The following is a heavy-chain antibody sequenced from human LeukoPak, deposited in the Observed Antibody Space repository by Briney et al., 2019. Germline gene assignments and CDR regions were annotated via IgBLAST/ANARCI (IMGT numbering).Heavy chain of an antibody. CDR3: ATRSSIAAAGTDWFDP. V-gene: IGHV1-24*01. CDR2: FDPEDGET. J-gene: IGHJ5*02. Sequence: ASVKVSCKVSGYTLTELSMHWVRQAPGKGLEWMGGFDPEDGETIYAQKFQGRVTMTEDTSTDTAYMELSSLRSEDTAVYYYATRSSIAAAGTDWFDPWGQGTLVTVSS. D-gene: IGHD6-13*01. CDR1: GYTLTELS.